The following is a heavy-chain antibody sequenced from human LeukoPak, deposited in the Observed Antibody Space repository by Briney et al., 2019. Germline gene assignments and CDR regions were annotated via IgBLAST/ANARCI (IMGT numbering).Heavy chain of an antibody. J-gene: IGHJ4*02. Sequence: GGSLRLSCAASGFIFSDYGMHWVREAPGKGLDWVTLVRNDGSDKYYADSVKGRFTISRDNSKNTLYLQMNSLRPEDTAVYYCAKHYYGSGSQKYYFDYWGQGTLVTVSS. V-gene: IGHV3-30*02. CDR2: VRNDGSDK. D-gene: IGHD3-10*01. CDR3: AKHYYGSGSQKYYFDY. CDR1: GFIFSDYG.